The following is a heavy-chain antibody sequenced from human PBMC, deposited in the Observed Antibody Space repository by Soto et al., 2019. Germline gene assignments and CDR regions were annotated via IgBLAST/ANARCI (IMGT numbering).Heavy chain of an antibody. J-gene: IGHJ4*02. Sequence: EVQLVESGGGLVQPGGSLRLSCAASGFTVSSNSMSWVRQAPGKGLEWVSVIYSGGSTYYADSVKGRFTISRDNSKNTLYLQMNSLRAEDTAVYYCARGEEMATIPHYWGQGTLVTVSS. V-gene: IGHV3-66*01. CDR3: ARGEEMATIPHY. CDR1: GFTVSSNS. D-gene: IGHD5-12*01. CDR2: IYSGGST.